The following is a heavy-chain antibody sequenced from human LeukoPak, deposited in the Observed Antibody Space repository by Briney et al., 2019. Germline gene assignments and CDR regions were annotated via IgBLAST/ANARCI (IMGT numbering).Heavy chain of an antibody. CDR3: ARSRRTSGWYDAFDI. J-gene: IGHJ3*02. Sequence: PSETLSLTCNVPGVSISSYYWNWIRQPPGQGLEWIGQIYYSGSTHYNPSLKSRVTISVDTSKNQFSLRLTSVTAADTAVYYCARSRRTSGWYDAFDIWGQGTMVTVSS. D-gene: IGHD6-19*01. V-gene: IGHV4-59*01. CDR1: GVSISSYY. CDR2: IYYSGST.